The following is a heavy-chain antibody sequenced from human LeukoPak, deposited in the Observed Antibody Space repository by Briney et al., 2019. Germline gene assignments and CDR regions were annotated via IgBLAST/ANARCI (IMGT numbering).Heavy chain of an antibody. CDR3: ARGIVGAMDYYYYMDV. V-gene: IGHV1-8*02. D-gene: IGHD1-26*01. CDR1: GYTFTSYG. J-gene: IGHJ6*03. Sequence: GASVKVSCKASGYTFTSYGISWVRQATGQGLEWMGWMNPNSGNTGYAQKFQGRVTMTRNTSISTAYMELGSLKSDDTAVYYCARGIVGAMDYYYYMDVWGKGTTVTVSS. CDR2: MNPNSGNT.